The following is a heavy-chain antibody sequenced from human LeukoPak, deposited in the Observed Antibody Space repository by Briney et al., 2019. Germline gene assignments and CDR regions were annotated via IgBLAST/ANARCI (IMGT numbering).Heavy chain of an antibody. Sequence: GGSLRLSCAASGFTFSSYSMNWVRQAPGKELEWVSVIYTGGGRYYADSVRGRFTISRDTSKNMVFLQMNSLRVEDTAVYYCARGIDYWGRGTLVTVSS. CDR2: IYTGGGR. V-gene: IGHV3-53*01. CDR3: ARGIDY. CDR1: GFTFSSYS. J-gene: IGHJ4*02.